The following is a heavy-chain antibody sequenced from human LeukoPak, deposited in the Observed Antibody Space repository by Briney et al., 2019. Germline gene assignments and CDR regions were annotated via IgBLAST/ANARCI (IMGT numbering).Heavy chain of an antibody. D-gene: IGHD3-22*01. Sequence: GGSLRLSCAASGFTFSSYAMSWVRQAPGKGLEWVSAISGSGGSTYYADSVKGRFTISRDNSKNTLYLQMNSLRAEETAVYYCAKDTAYYDSSGSSTGYFDYWGQGTLVTVSS. CDR2: ISGSGGST. CDR1: GFTFSSYA. CDR3: AKDTAYYDSSGSSTGYFDY. J-gene: IGHJ4*02. V-gene: IGHV3-23*01.